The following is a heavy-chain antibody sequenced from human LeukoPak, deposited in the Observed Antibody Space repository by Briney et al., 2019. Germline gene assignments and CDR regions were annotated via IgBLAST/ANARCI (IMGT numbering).Heavy chain of an antibody. CDR3: ARVSSSGWYGHYYYYMDV. D-gene: IGHD6-19*01. Sequence: PSETLSLTCTVSGGSISSYYWSWIRQPPGKGLEWIGYIYYSGSTNYNPSLKSRVTISVDTSKNQFSLKLSSVTAADTAVYYCARVSSSGWYGHYYYYMDVWGKGTTVTVSS. CDR2: IYYSGST. CDR1: GGSISSYY. V-gene: IGHV4-59*01. J-gene: IGHJ6*03.